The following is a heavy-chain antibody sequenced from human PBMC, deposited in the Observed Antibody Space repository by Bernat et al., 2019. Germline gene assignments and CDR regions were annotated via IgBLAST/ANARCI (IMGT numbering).Heavy chain of an antibody. V-gene: IGHV3-30*01. J-gene: IGHJ4*02. CDR3: AKDFTS. Sequence: QVQLVESGGGVVQPGRSLRLSCAASGFIFSAYEIHWVRQAPGKGLEWVTLVTKDGSNKYYAESVKGRFTISRDNSKNTVDLEMDSLRTEDTAVYYCAKDFTSWGQGTLGSVSS. CDR1: GFIFSAYE. CDR2: VTKDGSNK. D-gene: IGHD3-10*01.